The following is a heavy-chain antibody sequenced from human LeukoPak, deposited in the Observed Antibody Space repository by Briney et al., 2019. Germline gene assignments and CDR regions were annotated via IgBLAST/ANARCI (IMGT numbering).Heavy chain of an antibody. J-gene: IGHJ6*02. CDR2: IYHSGST. CDR3: ARDTRPPPWIPSYYYYGMDV. D-gene: IGHD5-18*01. V-gene: IGHV4-30-2*01. Sequence: KTSETLSLTCAVSGGSISSGGYSWSWIRQPPGKGLEWIGYIYHSGSTYYNPSLKSRVTISVDTSKNQFSLKLSSVTAADTAVYYCARDTRPPPWIPSYYYYGMDVWGQGTTVTVSS. CDR1: GGSISSGGYS.